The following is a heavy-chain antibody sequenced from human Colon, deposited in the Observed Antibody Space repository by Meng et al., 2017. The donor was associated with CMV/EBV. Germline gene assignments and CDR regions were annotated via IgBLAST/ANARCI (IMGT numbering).Heavy chain of an antibody. CDR1: GFTFSIYA. J-gene: IGHJ4*02. D-gene: IGHD4-11*01. Sequence: GGSLRLSCAASGFTFSIYAMSWVRQAPGKGLEWVSAITGRGDDTYHADSVRGRLIISRDNSKSTLYLEMSSLRVEDTALYYCAKDAQDYSNFFDFWGQGTLVTVSS. CDR3: AKDAQDYSNFFDF. V-gene: IGHV3-23*01. CDR2: ITGRGDDT.